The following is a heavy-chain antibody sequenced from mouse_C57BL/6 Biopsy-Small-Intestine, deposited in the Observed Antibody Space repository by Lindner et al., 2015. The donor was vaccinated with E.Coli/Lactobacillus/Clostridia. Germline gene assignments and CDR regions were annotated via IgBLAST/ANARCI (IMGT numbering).Heavy chain of an antibody. Sequence: VQLQESGAELVKPGASVKISCKASGYSFTDYNMNWVKQSHGKSLEWIGNINPYYGGTSYNQKFKGKATLTVDKSSSTAYMQLNSLTSEDSAVYYCAREGAYYSYYSYDGFAYWGQGTLVTVSA. CDR3: AREGAYYSYYSYDGFAY. CDR1: GYSFTDYN. D-gene: IGHD2-12*01. V-gene: IGHV1-39*01. J-gene: IGHJ3*01. CDR2: INPYYGGT.